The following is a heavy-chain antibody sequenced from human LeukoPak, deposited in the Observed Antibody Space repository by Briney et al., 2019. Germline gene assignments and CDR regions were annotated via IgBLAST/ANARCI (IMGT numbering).Heavy chain of an antibody. D-gene: IGHD4-11*01. CDR3: AKGTTTVTTNLFDI. J-gene: IGHJ3*02. CDR1: GFTFDDYA. V-gene: IGHV3-9*01. CDR2: ISWNSGSI. Sequence: GGSLRLSCAASGFTFDDYAMHWVRQAPGKGLEWVSGISWNSGSIGYAGSVKGRFTISRDNAKNSLYLQMNSLRAEDTALYYCAKGTTTVTTNLFDIWGQGTMVTVSS.